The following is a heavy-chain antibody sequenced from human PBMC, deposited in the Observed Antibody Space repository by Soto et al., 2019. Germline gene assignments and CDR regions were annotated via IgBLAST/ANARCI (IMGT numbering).Heavy chain of an antibody. V-gene: IGHV4-34*01. J-gene: IGHJ5*02. CDR3: ARVLRPRIAAVGKGWFDP. D-gene: IGHD6-13*01. CDR2: INHSGST. CDR1: GGSFSGYY. Sequence: QVQLQQWGAGLLKPSETLSLTCAVYGGSFSGYYWSWIRQPPGKGLEWIGEINHSGSTNYNPSLKGRVTISVDTSKNQFSLKLSSVTAADTAVYYCARVLRPRIAAVGKGWFDPWGQGTLVTVSS.